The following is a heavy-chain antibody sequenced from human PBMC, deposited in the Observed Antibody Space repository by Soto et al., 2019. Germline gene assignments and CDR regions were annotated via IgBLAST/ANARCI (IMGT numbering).Heavy chain of an antibody. CDR2: IIPILGIA. V-gene: IGHV1-69*08. CDR3: ARERPYYDILTGPADYYCMDV. CDR1: GGTFSSYT. D-gene: IGHD3-9*01. Sequence: QVQLVQSGAEVKKPGSSVKVSCKASGGTFSSYTISWVRQAPGQGLEWMGRIIPILGIANYAQKFQGRVTITADNSRXXAXMXXSSLRSEDTALYYCARERPYYDILTGPADYYCMDVWGQGTTVTVSS. J-gene: IGHJ6*02.